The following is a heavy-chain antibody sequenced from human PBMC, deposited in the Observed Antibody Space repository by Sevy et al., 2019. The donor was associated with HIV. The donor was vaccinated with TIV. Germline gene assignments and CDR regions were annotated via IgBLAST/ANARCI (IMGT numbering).Heavy chain of an antibody. Sequence: GGSLRLSCAASGFSSGNYVIHWVRQAQGKGREWVAVISDDGNYKDYADSVKGRFTISRDNSKNTLYVQMNSLRAEDTAVYYCVTLDYYDNTGSHPGYFDYWGQGTLVTVSS. V-gene: IGHV3-30*04. J-gene: IGHJ4*02. CDR3: VTLDYYDNTGSHPGYFDY. CDR2: ISDDGNYK. D-gene: IGHD3-22*01. CDR1: GFSSGNYV.